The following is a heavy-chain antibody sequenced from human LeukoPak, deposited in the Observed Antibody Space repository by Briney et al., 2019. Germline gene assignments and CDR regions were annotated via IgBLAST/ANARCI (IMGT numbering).Heavy chain of an antibody. CDR1: GGSFSGYY. CDR2: INHSGIT. Sequence: SETLSLTCAVYGGSFSGYYWSWIRQPPGKGLEWIGEINHSGITNYNPSLKSRVTISVDTSKNQFSLKLSSVTAADTAVYYCARFEVTEKEIFGYWGQGTLVTVSS. J-gene: IGHJ4*02. CDR3: ARFEVTEKEIFGY. V-gene: IGHV4-34*01. D-gene: IGHD1-14*01.